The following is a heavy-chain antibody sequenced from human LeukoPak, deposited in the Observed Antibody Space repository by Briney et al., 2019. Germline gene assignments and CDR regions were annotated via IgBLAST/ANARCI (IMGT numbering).Heavy chain of an antibody. CDR2: IKTYGGQI. D-gene: IGHD1-1*01. CDR3: ARDLNWETY. CDR1: GFTFSSYW. J-gene: IGHJ4*02. V-gene: IGHV3-7*01. Sequence: SGGSLRLSCVASGFTFSSYWMTWVRQAPGKGLEWVANIKTYGGQIYYVDSVKGRFTISRDNAKNSLYLQMNSLRAEDTAVYYCARDLNWETYWGQGTLVTVSS.